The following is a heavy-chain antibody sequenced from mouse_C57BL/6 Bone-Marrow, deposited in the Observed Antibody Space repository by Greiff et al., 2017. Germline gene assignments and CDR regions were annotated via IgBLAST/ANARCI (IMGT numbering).Heavy chain of an antibody. V-gene: IGHV1-50*01. J-gene: IGHJ3*01. CDR1: GYTFTSYW. CDR2: IDPSDSYT. Sequence: QVQLQQPGAELVKPGASVKLFCKASGYTFTSYWMQWVKQRPGQGLEWIGEIDPSDSYTNYNQKFKGKATLTVDTSSSTAYMQLSSLTSEDSAVYYCARRGWLLSYFDYWGQGTLVTVSA. CDR3: ARRGWLLSYFDY. D-gene: IGHD2-3*01.